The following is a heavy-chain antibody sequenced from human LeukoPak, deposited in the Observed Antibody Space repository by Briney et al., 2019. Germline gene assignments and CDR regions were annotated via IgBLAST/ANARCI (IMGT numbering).Heavy chain of an antibody. CDR2: INQDGSEK. V-gene: IGHV3-7*01. D-gene: IGHD3-3*01. CDR3: ARAIGIWRGYSY. J-gene: IGHJ4*02. CDR1: GFTFSSYW. Sequence: PGGSQRLSCAASGFTFSSYWMGWGREAPGKGLEWVADINQDGSEKNYVDSVKGRFTISRDNAKNSLYLQMNSLRAEDTAVYYCARAIGIWRGYSYWGQGTLVTVSS.